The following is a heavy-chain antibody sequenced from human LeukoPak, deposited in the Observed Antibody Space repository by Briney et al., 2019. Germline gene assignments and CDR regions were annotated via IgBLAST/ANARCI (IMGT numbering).Heavy chain of an antibody. J-gene: IGHJ4*02. Sequence: SETLSLTCTASGGSISSYYWSWVRQPPGKGLEWIGYIYYSGSTNYNPSLKSRVTISVDTSKNQFSLKLSSVTAADTAVYYCARGNYVLDYWGQGTLVTVSS. D-gene: IGHD4-11*01. CDR3: ARGNYVLDY. CDR2: IYYSGST. CDR1: GGSISSYY. V-gene: IGHV4-59*01.